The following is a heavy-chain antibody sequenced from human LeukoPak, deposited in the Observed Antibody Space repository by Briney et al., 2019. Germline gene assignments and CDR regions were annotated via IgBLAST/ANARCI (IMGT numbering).Heavy chain of an antibody. CDR3: ARDYCSSTSCLFDY. CDR2: INPNTGGT. D-gene: IGHD2-2*01. V-gene: IGHV1-2*06. J-gene: IGHJ4*02. Sequence: GASVKVSCKASGYTFTGYHMHWVRQAPGQGLEWMGRINPNTGGTEYAQKFQGRVTMTRDTSISTAYMDLSRLRSDDTAAYYCARDYCSSTSCLFDYWGQGTLVTVSS. CDR1: GYTFTGYH.